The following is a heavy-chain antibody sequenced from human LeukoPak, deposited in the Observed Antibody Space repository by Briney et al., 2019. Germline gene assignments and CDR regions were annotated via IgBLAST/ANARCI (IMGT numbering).Heavy chain of an antibody. CDR3: ARDIYSSGWYEGFDY. D-gene: IGHD6-19*01. CDR1: GFTFSSYS. J-gene: IGHJ4*02. Sequence: GGSLRLSCAASGFTFSSYSMNCVRQAPGKGLEWVSSISSSSSYIYYADSVKGRFTISRDNAKTSLYLQMNSLRAEDTAVYYCARDIYSSGWYEGFDYWGQGTLVTVSS. CDR2: ISSSSSYI. V-gene: IGHV3-21*01.